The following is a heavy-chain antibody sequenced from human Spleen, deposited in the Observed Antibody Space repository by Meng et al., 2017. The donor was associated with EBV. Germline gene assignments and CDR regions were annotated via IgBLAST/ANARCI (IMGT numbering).Heavy chain of an antibody. CDR2: INHSGST. J-gene: IGHJ4*02. CDR3: ARAGYHRPASEY. D-gene: IGHD2-15*01. CDR1: GGSFSGYY. V-gene: IGHV4-34*01. Sequence: QVQLQQWGAGLLKPSETLSLTRAVYGGSFSGYYWSWIRQPPGKGLEWIGEINHSGSTNYNSSLKSRVTISVDTSKNQFSLKLSSVTAADTAVYYCARAGYHRPASEYWGQGTLVTVSS.